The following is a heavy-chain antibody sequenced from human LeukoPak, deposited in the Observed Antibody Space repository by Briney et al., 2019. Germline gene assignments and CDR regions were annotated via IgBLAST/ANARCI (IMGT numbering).Heavy chain of an antibody. D-gene: IGHD6-19*01. CDR2: INHSGST. Sequence: SETLSLTCAVYGGSFSGYYWSWIHQPPGKGLEWIGEINHSGSTNYNPSLKSRVTISVDTSKNQFSLKLSSVTAADTAVYYCARESKQWLVNWGQGTLVTVSS. CDR1: GGSFSGYY. CDR3: ARESKQWLVN. J-gene: IGHJ4*02. V-gene: IGHV4-34*01.